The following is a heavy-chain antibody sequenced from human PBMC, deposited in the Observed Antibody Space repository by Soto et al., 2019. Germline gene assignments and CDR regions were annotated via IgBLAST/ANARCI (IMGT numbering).Heavy chain of an antibody. CDR1: GGSISSYY. CDR3: ARDNGYSYGYTLDH. CDR2: IYYSGST. Sequence: PSETLSLTCTVSGGSISSYYWSWIRQPPGKGLEWIGYIYYSGSTNYNPSLKSRVTISVDTSKNQFSLKLGSVTAADTAVYYCARDNGYSYGYTLDHWGQGTLVTVS. J-gene: IGHJ4*02. D-gene: IGHD5-18*01. V-gene: IGHV4-59*01.